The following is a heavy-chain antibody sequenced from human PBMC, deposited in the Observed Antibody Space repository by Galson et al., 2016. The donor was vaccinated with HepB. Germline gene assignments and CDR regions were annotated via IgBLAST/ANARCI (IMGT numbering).Heavy chain of an antibody. CDR1: GFSLSTSGVG. CDR2: IYWDDDK. D-gene: IGHD6-13*01. V-gene: IGHV2-5*02. J-gene: IGHJ4*02. CDR3: AHRVVGSSNTWNAGYFDS. Sequence: LVKPTQTLTLTCTFSGFSLSTSGVGVGWIRQPPGKALEWLALIYWDDDKRYSPSLKNRLTVTKDTSKNQVVLTMTNMDPVDTGTYYCAHRVVGSSNTWNAGYFDSWGQGSLVSVSS.